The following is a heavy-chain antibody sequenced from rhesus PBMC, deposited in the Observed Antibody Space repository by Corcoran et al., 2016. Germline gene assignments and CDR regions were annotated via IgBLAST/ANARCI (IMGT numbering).Heavy chain of an antibody. CDR1: GFTFSDHY. V-gene: IGHV3S22*01. J-gene: IGHJ1*01. CDR3: TTYLLYSGSSDEYFAF. Sequence: EMQLVESGGGLVQPGGSLRLSCSASGFTFSDHYMAWFRQAPGRGPEWVGFIRKKAKGGTAEYASAVKCRFTISKDDSKNVTYLQMNSLKTEDTAVYYCTTYLLYSGSSDEYFAFWGQGALVTVSS. D-gene: IGHD6-25*01. CDR2: IRKKAKGGTA.